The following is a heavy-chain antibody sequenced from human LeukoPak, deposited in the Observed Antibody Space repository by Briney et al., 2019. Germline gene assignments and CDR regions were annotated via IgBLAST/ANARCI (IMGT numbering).Heavy chain of an antibody. CDR3: AGGGGYLYY. D-gene: IGHD3-22*01. J-gene: IGHJ4*02. V-gene: IGHV4-59*08. Sequence: SETLSLTCTVSGGSISSYYWSWIRQPPGKGLEWIGYIYYSGSTNYNPSLKSRVTISVDTSTNQFSLKLSSVTAADGAVYYCAGGGGYLYYWGQGTLVTVSS. CDR2: IYYSGST. CDR1: GGSISSYY.